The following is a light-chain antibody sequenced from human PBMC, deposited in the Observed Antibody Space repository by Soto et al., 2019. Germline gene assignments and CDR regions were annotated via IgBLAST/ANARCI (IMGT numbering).Light chain of an antibody. V-gene: IGLV1-47*01. CDR3: SARDDSLSGVV. Sequence: QPVLTQPPSTSGTPGQRVTISCSGSSSNIGSNHVYWYQQFPGMAPKLLMYRSDQRPTGVPDRFSGSKSVTSASLAISGLRSDDEADYYCSARDDSLSGVVFGGGTKLTVL. CDR2: RSD. J-gene: IGLJ2*01. CDR1: SSNIGSNH.